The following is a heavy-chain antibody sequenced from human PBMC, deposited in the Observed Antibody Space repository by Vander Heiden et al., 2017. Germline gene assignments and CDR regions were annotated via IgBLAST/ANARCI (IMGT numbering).Heavy chain of an antibody. D-gene: IGHD5-12*01. V-gene: IGHV3-48*02. Sequence: EVQLVASGGGSVQPAGSLRLSCAALGFTFSSYNMDWVRQAPGKGLEWISYISTTSTTILYADSVKGRFTISRDNAKKSLYLQLNSLRDEDTAVYYCARAASGYYYDYLGQGTVVTVSS. CDR2: ISTTSTTI. J-gene: IGHJ4*02. CDR1: GFTFSSYN. CDR3: ARAASGYYYDY.